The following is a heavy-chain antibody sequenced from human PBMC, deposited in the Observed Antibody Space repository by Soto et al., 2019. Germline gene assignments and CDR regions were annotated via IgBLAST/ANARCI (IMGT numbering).Heavy chain of an antibody. J-gene: IGHJ5*02. Sequence: ASVKVSCKASGGTFSSYTISWVRQAPGQGLEWMGRIIPILGIANYAQKFQGRVTITADKSTSTAYMELNSLRSEDTAVYYCARGTGTTGSDWFDPWGQGTLVTVSS. CDR1: GGTFSSYT. CDR2: IIPILGIA. D-gene: IGHD1-7*01. CDR3: ARGTGTTGSDWFDP. V-gene: IGHV1-69*02.